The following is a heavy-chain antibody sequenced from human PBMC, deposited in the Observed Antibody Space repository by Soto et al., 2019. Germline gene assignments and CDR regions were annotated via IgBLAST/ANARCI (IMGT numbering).Heavy chain of an antibody. Sequence: EVQLLESGGDVVRPGGSLRLSCAASGFTFSSYAMGWVRQAPGKGLEWVAGVSRAGTYTFYADSVRGRFSISRDNSRETVDLYMNARRGDDTAVYFCVKYTVTEDLGESWGQGTLVSVSS. CDR3: VKYTVTEDLGES. V-gene: IGHV3-23*01. D-gene: IGHD3-16*01. CDR1: GFTFSSYA. J-gene: IGHJ5*02. CDR2: VSRAGTYT.